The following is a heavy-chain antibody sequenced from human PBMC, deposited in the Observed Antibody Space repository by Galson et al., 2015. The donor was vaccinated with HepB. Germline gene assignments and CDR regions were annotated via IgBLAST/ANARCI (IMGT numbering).Heavy chain of an antibody. V-gene: IGHV3-23*01. D-gene: IGHD1-26*01. CDR2: ISGSGGST. Sequence: SLRLSCAASGFTFSSYAMSWVRQAPGKGLEWVSAISGSGGSTDYADSVKGRFTISRDNSKNTLYLQMNSLRAEDTAVYYCAKDHMVIVGATSFDYWGQGTLVTVSS. J-gene: IGHJ4*02. CDR3: AKDHMVIVGATSFDY. CDR1: GFTFSSYA.